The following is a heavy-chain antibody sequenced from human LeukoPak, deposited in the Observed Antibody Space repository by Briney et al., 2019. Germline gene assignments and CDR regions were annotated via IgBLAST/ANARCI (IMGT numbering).Heavy chain of an antibody. CDR2: INVGNGNT. CDR1: GYTFSSYA. V-gene: IGHV1-3*01. CDR3: ARDGALSSGWAFDY. D-gene: IGHD6-19*01. J-gene: IGHJ4*02. Sequence: ASVKVSCKASGYTFSSYAMHWVRQAPGQRLEWMGWINVGNGNTKYSQKFQGRVTVTRDTSASTAYMELSSLRSEDTAVYYCARDGALSSGWAFDYWGQGTLVTVSS.